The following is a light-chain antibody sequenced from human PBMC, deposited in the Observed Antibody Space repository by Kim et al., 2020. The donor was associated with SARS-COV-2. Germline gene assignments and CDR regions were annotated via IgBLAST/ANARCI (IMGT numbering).Light chain of an antibody. CDR1: SAYITYP. Sequence: SVKLTVTRGSAYITYPMAWHQRQQGKGPRCLMHFKGDGSHVKGDGIPDRFSGFISGADRYLIISSLQSEDEADYYCQTWGTAKVIFGGGTQLTVL. J-gene: IGLJ2*01. V-gene: IGLV4-69*01. CDR2: FKGDGSH. CDR3: QTWGTAKVI.